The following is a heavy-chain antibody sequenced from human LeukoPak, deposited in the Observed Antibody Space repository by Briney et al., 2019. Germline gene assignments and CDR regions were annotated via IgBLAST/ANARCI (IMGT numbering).Heavy chain of an antibody. CDR2: ISWNSGSI. D-gene: IGHD6-13*01. CDR3: AKAAAAGSQNWFDP. J-gene: IGHJ5*02. CDR1: GFTFDDYA. V-gene: IGHV3-9*01. Sequence: GRSLRLSCAASGFTFDDYAMHWVRQAPGKGLEWVSGISWNSGSIGYADSVKGRFTISRDNAKNSLYLQMNSLRAEDTALYYCAKAAAAGSQNWFDPWGQGTLVTVSS.